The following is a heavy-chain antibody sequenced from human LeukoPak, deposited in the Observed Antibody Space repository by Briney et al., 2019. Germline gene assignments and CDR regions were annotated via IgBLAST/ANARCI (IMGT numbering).Heavy chain of an antibody. V-gene: IGHV1-46*01. D-gene: IGHD2-15*01. Sequence: ASVKVSCKASGYTFTSYYMHWVRQAPGQGLERMGIINPSGGSTSYAQKFQGRVTMTRDTSTSTVYMELSSLRSEDTAVYYCARGDCSGGSCYPYFDYWGQGTLVTVSS. CDR3: ARGDCSGGSCYPYFDY. J-gene: IGHJ4*02. CDR1: GYTFTSYY. CDR2: INPSGGST.